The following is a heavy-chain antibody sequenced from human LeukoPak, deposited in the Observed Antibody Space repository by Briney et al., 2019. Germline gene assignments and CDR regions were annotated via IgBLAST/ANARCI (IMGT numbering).Heavy chain of an antibody. D-gene: IGHD5-12*01. J-gene: IGHJ4*02. CDR3: ASVPLGYSGAYYFDY. Sequence: SETLSLTCTVSGGSISSSSYYWGWIRQPPGKGLEWIGSIYYSGSTYYNPSLKSRVTISVDTSKNQFSLKLSSVSAADTAVYYCASVPLGYSGAYYFDYWGPGTLVTVSP. CDR2: IYYSGST. CDR1: GGSISSSSYY. V-gene: IGHV4-39*07.